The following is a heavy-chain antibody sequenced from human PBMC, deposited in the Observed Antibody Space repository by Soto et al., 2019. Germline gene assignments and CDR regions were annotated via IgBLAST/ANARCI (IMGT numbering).Heavy chain of an antibody. CDR2: IYYSGST. J-gene: IGHJ5*02. V-gene: IGHV4-31*03. D-gene: IGHD3-9*01. CDR3: ERESAFDWLNWFDP. CDR1: AGSISSGGYY. Sequence: PPETLSLTCTVSAGSISSGGYYWSWIRQHPGKGLGWIGYIYYSGSTYYNPSLKSRVTISVDTSKNQFSLKLSYVTAAHTAVYYCERESAFDWLNWFDPWGQGTLVTVSS.